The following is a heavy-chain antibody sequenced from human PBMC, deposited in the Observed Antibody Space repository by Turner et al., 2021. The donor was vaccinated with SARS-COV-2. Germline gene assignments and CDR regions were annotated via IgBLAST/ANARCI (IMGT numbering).Heavy chain of an antibody. CDR2: ISSSSSYI. J-gene: IGHJ4*02. CDR3: ARVLRTYYYDSSGYYPGAVDY. CDR1: GFTFSSYS. V-gene: IGHV3-21*01. Sequence: EVQLVESGGGPVKPGGSLRLSCAASGFTFSSYSMNWVRQAPGKGLEWVSSISSSSSYIYYADSVKGRFTISRDNAKNSLYLQMNSLRAEDTAVYYCARVLRTYYYDSSGYYPGAVDYWGQGTLVTVSS. D-gene: IGHD3-22*01.